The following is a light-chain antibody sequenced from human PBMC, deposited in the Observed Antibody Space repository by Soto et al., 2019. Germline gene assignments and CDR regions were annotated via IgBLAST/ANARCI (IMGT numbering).Light chain of an antibody. CDR2: GAS. V-gene: IGKV3-20*01. CDR3: QQYGSSPVT. J-gene: IGKJ2*01. CDR1: QSVISSY. Sequence: EIVLTQSPGTLALSPGERATLSCRASQSVISSYLAWYQQKPGQAPRLLIYGASSRATGIPDRFSGSGSGTDFTLTISRLEPEDFAVYYCQQYGSSPVTFGQGTKLEIK.